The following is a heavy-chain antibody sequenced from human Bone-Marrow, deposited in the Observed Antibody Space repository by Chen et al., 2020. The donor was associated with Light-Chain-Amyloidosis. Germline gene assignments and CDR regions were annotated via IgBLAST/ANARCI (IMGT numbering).Heavy chain of an antibody. CDR2: INHSGST. Sequence: QVQLQQWGAGLLKPSETLSLTCAVYGGSFSGYYWSWIRQPPGKGLEWMGEINHSGSTNYTPSLKSRVTISVDTSKNQFSLKLSSVTAADTAVYYCARGPRDYDISPDAFDIWGQGTMVTVSS. CDR1: GGSFSGYY. J-gene: IGHJ3*02. D-gene: IGHD3-9*01. V-gene: IGHV4-34*01. CDR3: ARGPRDYDISPDAFDI.